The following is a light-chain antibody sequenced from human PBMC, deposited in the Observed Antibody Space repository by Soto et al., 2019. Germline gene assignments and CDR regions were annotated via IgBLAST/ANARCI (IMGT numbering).Light chain of an antibody. CDR2: WAS. V-gene: IGKV4-1*01. Sequence: DIVMTQSPDSLAVSLGERATINCKSSQSVLYSSNNKNYLAWYQQKPGQPPKLLIYWASTRESGVPDRFSGSGSGTDFTLTISSLQAEDVAVYYCQQYYSGALFGQGTRVEIK. CDR3: QQYYSGAL. J-gene: IGKJ1*01. CDR1: QSVLYSSNNKNY.